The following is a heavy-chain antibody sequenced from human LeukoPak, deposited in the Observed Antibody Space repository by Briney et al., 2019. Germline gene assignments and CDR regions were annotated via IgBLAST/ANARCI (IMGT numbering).Heavy chain of an antibody. Sequence: ASVKVSCKVSGYTLTELSMHWVRQAPGKGLEWMGGFDPEDGETIYARKFQGRVTMTEDTSTDTAYMELSSLRSEDTAVYYCATGLPRPVHAFDIWGQGTMVTVSS. CDR2: FDPEDGET. CDR1: GYTLTELS. D-gene: IGHD4-11*01. V-gene: IGHV1-24*01. J-gene: IGHJ3*02. CDR3: ATGLPRPVHAFDI.